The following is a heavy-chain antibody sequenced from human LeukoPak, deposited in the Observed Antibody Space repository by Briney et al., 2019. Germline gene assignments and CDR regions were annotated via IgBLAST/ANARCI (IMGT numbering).Heavy chain of an antibody. CDR2: ISNSGSDM. Sequence: QSGGSLRLSCAASGFTFSTYNMNWVRQAPGKGPEWVSFISNSGSDMYYRDSVKGRFTISRDNAENSLYLQMVSLRAEDTAVYFCARERPLDYWGQGTLVTVSS. J-gene: IGHJ4*02. V-gene: IGHV3-48*01. CDR1: GFTFSTYN. CDR3: ARERPLDY.